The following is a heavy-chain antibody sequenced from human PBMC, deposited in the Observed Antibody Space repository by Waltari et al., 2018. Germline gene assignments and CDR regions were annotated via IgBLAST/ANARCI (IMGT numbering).Heavy chain of an antibody. CDR2: ISPILGTA. V-gene: IGHV1-69*14. CDR1: GGTFSSYA. CDR3: ARDLPYSSSSGYFDY. J-gene: IGHJ4*02. Sequence: QVQLVQSGAEVKKPGSSVKVSCKASGGTFSSYAISWVRQAPGQGLEWMGGISPILGTANYAQRFQGRVTITADKSTSTAYMERSSLRSEDTAVYYGARDLPYSSSSGYFDYWGQGTLVTVSS. D-gene: IGHD6-6*01.